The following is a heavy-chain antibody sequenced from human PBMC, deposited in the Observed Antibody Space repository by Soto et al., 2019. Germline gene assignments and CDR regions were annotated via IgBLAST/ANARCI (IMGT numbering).Heavy chain of an antibody. CDR1: GFTFSSYA. Sequence: GGSLRLSCAASGFTFSSYAMSWVRQAPGKGLEWVSAISGSGGSTYYADSVKGRFTISRDNSKNTLYLQMNSLRAEDTAVYYCAKSAEWFGELPDAFDIWGQGTMVTVSS. J-gene: IGHJ3*02. V-gene: IGHV3-23*01. D-gene: IGHD3-10*01. CDR3: AKSAEWFGELPDAFDI. CDR2: ISGSGGST.